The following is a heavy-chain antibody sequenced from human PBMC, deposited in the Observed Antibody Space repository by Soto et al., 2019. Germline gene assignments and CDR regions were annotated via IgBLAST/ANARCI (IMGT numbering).Heavy chain of an antibody. V-gene: IGHV4-4*02. D-gene: IGHD3-3*01. CDR1: GGSISSSNW. J-gene: IGHJ6*02. Sequence: PSETLSLTCAVSGGSISSSNWWSWVRQPPGKGLEWIGEIYHSGSTNYSPSLKSRVTISVDKSKNQFSLKLSSVTAADTAVYYCARRYDFWSGYDYYYYGMDVWGQGTTVTVSS. CDR3: ARRYDFWSGYDYYYYGMDV. CDR2: IYHSGST.